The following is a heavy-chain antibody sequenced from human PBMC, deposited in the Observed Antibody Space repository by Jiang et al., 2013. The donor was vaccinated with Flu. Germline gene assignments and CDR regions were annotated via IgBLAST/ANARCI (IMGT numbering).Heavy chain of an antibody. CDR3: ARGRESGQLARFDY. V-gene: IGHV1-8*01. Sequence: KFQGRVTMTRNTSISTAYMELSSLRSEDTAVYYCARGRESGQLARFDYWGQGTLVTVSS. D-gene: IGHD6-6*01. J-gene: IGHJ4*02.